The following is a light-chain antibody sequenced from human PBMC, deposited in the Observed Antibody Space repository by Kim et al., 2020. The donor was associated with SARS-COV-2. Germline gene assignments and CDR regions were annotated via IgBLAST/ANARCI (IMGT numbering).Light chain of an antibody. CDR3: QQYGRSST. CDR2: GAS. J-gene: IGKJ1*01. V-gene: IGKV3-20*01. CDR1: QSVSSNF. Sequence: LSPGERATLSCRASQSVSSNFLAWYQQKPGQAPRIVIYGASTRATGIPDRFSGSGSGTDFTLSISRLEPEDFAVYYCQQYGRSSTFGQGTKVDIK.